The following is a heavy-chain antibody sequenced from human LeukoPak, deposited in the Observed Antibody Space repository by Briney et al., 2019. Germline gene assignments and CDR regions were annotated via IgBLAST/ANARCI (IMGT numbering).Heavy chain of an antibody. CDR3: ARHSRSAYTGYENAFDI. CDR1: GGSISSGDYY. V-gene: IGHV4-30-4*01. D-gene: IGHD5-12*01. Sequence: PSETLSLTCTVSGGSISSGDYYWSWIRQPPGKGLEWIGYIYYSGSTYYNPSLKSRVTISVDTSKNQFSLKLSSVTAADTGIYYCARHSRSAYTGYENAFDIWGQGTMVTVSS. CDR2: IYYSGST. J-gene: IGHJ3*02.